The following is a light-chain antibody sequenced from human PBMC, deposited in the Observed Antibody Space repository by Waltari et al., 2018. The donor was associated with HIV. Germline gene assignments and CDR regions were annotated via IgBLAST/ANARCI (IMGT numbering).Light chain of an antibody. CDR1: SSDISTYDF. CDR2: DVT. V-gene: IGLV2-14*03. J-gene: IGLJ2*01. Sequence: QSALTQPASVSGSPGQSITISCSGTSSDISTYDFVSWYQKHPAKAPKLLISDVTARPSGVSRGFSGSKSGSTASLTISSIQADDEADYYCSSYTTSNTVVFGPGTNLSVL. CDR3: SSYTTSNTVV.